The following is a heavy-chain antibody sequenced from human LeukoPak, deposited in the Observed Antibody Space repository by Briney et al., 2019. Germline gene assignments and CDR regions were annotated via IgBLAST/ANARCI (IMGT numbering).Heavy chain of an antibody. CDR3: ARGDCSGGSCYHGY. CDR1: GGSISSYY. V-gene: IGHV4-59*01. J-gene: IGHJ4*02. D-gene: IGHD2-15*01. CDR2: IYYSGST. Sequence: SETLSLTCTVSGGSISSYYWSWIRQPPGKGLEWIGYIYYSGSTNYNPSLKSRVTISVDTYKNQLSLKLSSVTAADTAVYYCARGDCSGGSCYHGYWGQGTLVTVSS.